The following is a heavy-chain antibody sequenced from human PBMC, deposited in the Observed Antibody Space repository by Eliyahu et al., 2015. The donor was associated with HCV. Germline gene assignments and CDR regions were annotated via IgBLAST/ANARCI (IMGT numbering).Heavy chain of an antibody. J-gene: IGHJ6*02. V-gene: IGHV4-61*02. Sequence: QVQLQASGPGLVKPSQTLTLTCKVSGDSISSGSYYWSWIRQSADKGLEWIGHIYSSETTNYNPSLKSRVTISEDTSKNQVPLMLSSVTAADTAVYYCARGVVVVAGTDYYYGMDVWGRGTTVTVSS. CDR2: IYSSETT. CDR3: ARGVVVVAGTDYYYGMDV. CDR1: GDSISSGSYY. D-gene: IGHD2-15*01.